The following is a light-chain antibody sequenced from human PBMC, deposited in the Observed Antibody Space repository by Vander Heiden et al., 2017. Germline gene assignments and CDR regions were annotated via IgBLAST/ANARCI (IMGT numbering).Light chain of an antibody. V-gene: IGLV1-47*01. J-gene: IGLJ3*02. Sequence: QSVLTQPPSASGTHGQRVTISCSGSSSNIGSNYVYWYQQLPGTAPKLLIYRNNQRHSGVPDRFSGSKSGTSASLAISGLRSEDEADYYCAAWDDSRSGWVFGGGTKLTVL. CDR2: RNN. CDR3: AAWDDSRSGWV. CDR1: SSNIGSNY.